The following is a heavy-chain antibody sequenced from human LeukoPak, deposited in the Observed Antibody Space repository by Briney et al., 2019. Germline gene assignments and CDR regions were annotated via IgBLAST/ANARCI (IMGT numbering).Heavy chain of an antibody. D-gene: IGHD6-13*01. CDR2: IYYTGSA. CDR3: ASGQQLTYWYFDL. Sequence: SETLSLTCTVSGGPFSSYYWSWIRQPPGKGLEWIGYIYYTGSANYNPPLKSRVTMSVDTSKNQFSLKLSSVTAADTAVYYCASGQQLTYWYFDLWGRGTLVTVSS. J-gene: IGHJ2*01. CDR1: GGPFSSYY. V-gene: IGHV4-59*12.